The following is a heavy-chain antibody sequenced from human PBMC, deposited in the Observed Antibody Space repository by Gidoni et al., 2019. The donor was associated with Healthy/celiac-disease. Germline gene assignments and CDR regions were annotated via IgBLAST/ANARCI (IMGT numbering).Heavy chain of an antibody. V-gene: IGHV4-31*03. CDR2: IYYSGST. CDR1: GGSTSSGGYY. J-gene: IGHJ4*02. Sequence: QVQLQESGPGLVKPSQTLSLTCTVSGGSTSSGGYYWSWHRQHPGKGLEWIGYIYYSGSTYYNPSLKSRVTISVDTSKNQFSLKLSSVTAADTAVYYCASHDSSYWVIDYWGQGTLVTVSS. CDR3: ASHDSSYWVIDY. D-gene: IGHD3-22*01.